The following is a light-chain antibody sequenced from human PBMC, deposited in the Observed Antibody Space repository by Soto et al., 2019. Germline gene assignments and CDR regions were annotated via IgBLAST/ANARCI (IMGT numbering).Light chain of an antibody. CDR2: DVG. V-gene: IGLV2-14*03. J-gene: IGLJ2*01. Sequence: QSALTQPASVSGCPGQSITFSCTGTSSDIGGYNYVSWYQQHAGRAPKLMIYDVGDRPSGVSNRFSGSKSGNTASLTISGLQVEDEAVYYCASYTTNSPVVFGGGTKLTVL. CDR1: SSDIGGYNY. CDR3: ASYTTNSPVV.